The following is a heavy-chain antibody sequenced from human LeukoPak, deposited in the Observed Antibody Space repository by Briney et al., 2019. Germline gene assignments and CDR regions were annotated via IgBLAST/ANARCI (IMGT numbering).Heavy chain of an antibody. CDR2: ISGSGGST. CDR3: AKLVAAAGPYYYGMDV. V-gene: IGHV3-23*01. D-gene: IGHD6-13*01. CDR1: GFTFSSYA. Sequence: GGPLRLSCAASGFTFSSYAMSWVRQAPGKGLEWVSAISGSGGSTYYADSVKGRFTISRDNSKNTLYLQMNSLRAEDTAVYYCAKLVAAAGPYYYGMDVWGQGTTVTVSS. J-gene: IGHJ6*02.